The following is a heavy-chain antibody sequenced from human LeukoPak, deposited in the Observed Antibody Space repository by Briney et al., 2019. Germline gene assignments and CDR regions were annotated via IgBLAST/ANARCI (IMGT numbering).Heavy chain of an antibody. CDR3: ARGPYYYGSGSYYNVAFDY. J-gene: IGHJ4*02. V-gene: IGHV1-69*13. CDR1: GGTFSSYA. CDR2: IIPIFGTA. Sequence: ASVKVSCKASGGTFSSYAISWVRQAPGQGLEWMGGIIPIFGTANYAQKFQGRVTITADESTSTAYMELSSLRSEDTAVYYCARGPYYYGSGSYYNVAFDYWGQGTLVTVSS. D-gene: IGHD3-10*01.